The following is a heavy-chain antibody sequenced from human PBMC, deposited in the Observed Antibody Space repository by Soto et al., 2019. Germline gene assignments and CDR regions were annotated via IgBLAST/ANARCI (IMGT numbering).Heavy chain of an antibody. V-gene: IGHV1-24*01. CDR2: FDPEDGKT. CDR1: GYTLMEAS. D-gene: IGHD6-19*01. CDR3: AKVKSGWYLNGFDM. J-gene: IGHJ3*02. Sequence: ASVKVSCKVSGYTLMEASVHWVRQAPGKGLEWMGGFDPEDGKTVYAQKFQGRVAVTEDTSTNTAYMELSGLGSQDTAVYYCAKVKSGWYLNGFDMWGQGTMVT.